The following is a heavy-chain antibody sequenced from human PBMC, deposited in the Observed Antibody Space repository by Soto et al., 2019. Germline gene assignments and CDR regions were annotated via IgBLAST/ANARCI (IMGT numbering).Heavy chain of an antibody. CDR2: ISYDGSNK. D-gene: IGHD2-2*01. Sequence: GGSLRLSCAASGFTFSSYGMHWVRQAPGKGLEWVAVISYDGSNKYYADSVKGRFTISRDNSKNTRYLQMNSLRAEETAVYYCAKDRYCSSTSCYLRDLPSIDYWGQGTLVTVSS. CDR3: AKDRYCSSTSCYLRDLPSIDY. CDR1: GFTFSSYG. J-gene: IGHJ4*02. V-gene: IGHV3-30*18.